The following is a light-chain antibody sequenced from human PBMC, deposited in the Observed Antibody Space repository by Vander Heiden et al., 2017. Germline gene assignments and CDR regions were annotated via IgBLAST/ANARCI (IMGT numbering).Light chain of an antibody. CDR3: HGEDGTGHT. J-gene: IGKJ2*01. CDR2: RAA. CDR1: QSVLYSSNNKNY. V-gene: IGKV4-1*01. Sequence: DIVMTQFPEYLPVALGERATINCKSSQSVLYSSNNKNYLAWYQQKPLLPPNLLIYRAATRESVVPDPLPGSGSGTDVTLSISTLLVQDVAVYYCHGEDGTGHTFGQGTKLEIK.